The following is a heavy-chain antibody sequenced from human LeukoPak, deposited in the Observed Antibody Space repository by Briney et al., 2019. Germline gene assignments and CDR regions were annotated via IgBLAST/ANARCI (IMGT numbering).Heavy chain of an antibody. CDR2: ITSGSSPI. Sequence: GGSLRLSCAASGFTFRSYSMNWVRQAPGKGLEWVSYITSGSSPIYYADPVKGRFTISRDNAKNSLYLQMNSLRAEDTAVYYCAREITYYGMDVWGQGTTVTVSS. V-gene: IGHV3-48*04. CDR3: AREITYYGMDV. J-gene: IGHJ6*02. CDR1: GFTFRSYS. D-gene: IGHD3-16*01.